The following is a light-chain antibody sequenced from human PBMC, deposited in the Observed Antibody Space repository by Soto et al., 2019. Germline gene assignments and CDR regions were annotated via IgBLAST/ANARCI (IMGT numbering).Light chain of an antibody. CDR2: AAS. CDR3: LQDYTYPWT. CDR1: QSISSY. V-gene: IGKV1-6*01. Sequence: IQMTHSPASLSASVGDRVTITCLASQSISSYLNWYRQRPGKAPELLIFAASSLQGGVPSRFSGSGSGTDFTLTISSLQPEDFATYFCLQDYTYPWTFGQGTKVDIK. J-gene: IGKJ1*01.